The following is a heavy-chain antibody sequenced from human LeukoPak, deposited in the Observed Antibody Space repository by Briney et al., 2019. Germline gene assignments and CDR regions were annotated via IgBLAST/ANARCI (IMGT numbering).Heavy chain of an antibody. CDR2: IYSGGST. J-gene: IGHJ4*02. CDR3: AREGIMITFGGVIV. CDR1: GFTVSSNY. Sequence: GGSLRLSCAASGFTVSSNYMSWVRQAPGKGLEWVSVIYSGGSTYYADFVKGRFTISRDNSKNTLYLQMNSLRAEDTAVYYCAREGIMITFGGVIVWGQGTLVTVSS. D-gene: IGHD3-16*02. V-gene: IGHV3-66*01.